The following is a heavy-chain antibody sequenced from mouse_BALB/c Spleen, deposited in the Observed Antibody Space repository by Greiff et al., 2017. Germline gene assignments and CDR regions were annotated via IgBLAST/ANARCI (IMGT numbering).Heavy chain of an antibody. J-gene: IGHJ1*01. CDR1: GFNIKDTY. CDR2: IDPANGNT. Sequence: EVQLQQSGAELVKPGASVKLSCTASGFNIKDTYMHWVKQRPEQGLEWIGRIDPANGNTKYDPKFQGKATITADTSSNTAYLQLSSLTSEDTAVYYCARTYYYGSSYDLYFDVWGAGTTVTVSS. D-gene: IGHD1-1*01. CDR3: ARTYYYGSSYDLYFDV. V-gene: IGHV14-3*02.